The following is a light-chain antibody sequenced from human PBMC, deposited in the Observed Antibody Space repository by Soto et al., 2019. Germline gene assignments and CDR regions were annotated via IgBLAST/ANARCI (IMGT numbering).Light chain of an antibody. CDR3: QQLNYYPLT. CDR1: QDIASY. J-gene: IGKJ1*01. Sequence: DIQLTQSPSFLSASVGDRVIITCRANQDIASYLAWYQQIPGKAPKLLIYDASTLQSGVPSKFSGSGSGTEFTLTISSLQPEDFATYYCQQLNYYPLTFGQGTKVEIK. CDR2: DAS. V-gene: IGKV1-9*01.